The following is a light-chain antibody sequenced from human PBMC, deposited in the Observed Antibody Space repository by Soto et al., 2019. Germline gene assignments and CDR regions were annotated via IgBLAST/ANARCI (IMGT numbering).Light chain of an antibody. CDR3: QQYGSSPPYT. CDR2: GSS. V-gene: IGKV3-20*01. Sequence: EVVLTQSPGTLSLSPGERASLSCRASQSVSNNYLAWYQQKPGQSPKLLIFGSSDRATGIPDRFSGSGSGTDFTLTISRLEHEDFVVYYCQQYGSSPPYTFGQGTKLEIK. CDR1: QSVSNNY. J-gene: IGKJ2*01.